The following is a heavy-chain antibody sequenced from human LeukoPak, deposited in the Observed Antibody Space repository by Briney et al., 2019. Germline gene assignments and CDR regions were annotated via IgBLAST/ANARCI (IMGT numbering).Heavy chain of an antibody. V-gene: IGHV3-9*01. CDR3: AKGDTFGSGWYGGVDY. CDR1: GFTFDDYA. J-gene: IGHJ4*02. Sequence: GRSLRLSCAASGFTFDDYAMHWVRQAPGKGLEWVSGISWNSGSIGYADSVKGRFTIPRDNAKNSLYLQMNSLRAEDTALYYCAKGDTFGSGWYGGVDYWGQGTLVTVSS. D-gene: IGHD6-19*01. CDR2: ISWNSGSI.